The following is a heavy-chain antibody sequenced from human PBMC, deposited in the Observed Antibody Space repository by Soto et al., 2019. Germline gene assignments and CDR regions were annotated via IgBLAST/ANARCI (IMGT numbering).Heavy chain of an antibody. V-gene: IGHV1-69*12. CDR1: GGTFSSYA. Sequence: QVQLVQSGAEVNKPGSSVKVSCKASGGTFSSYAISWVRQAPGQGLEWMGGIIPIFGTANYAQKFQGRVTITADESTSTAFMELSSLRSEDTAVYYCARDQGVKDYDSSGQASWGQGTLVTVSS. J-gene: IGHJ4*02. CDR2: IIPIFGTA. CDR3: ARDQGVKDYDSSGQAS. D-gene: IGHD3-22*01.